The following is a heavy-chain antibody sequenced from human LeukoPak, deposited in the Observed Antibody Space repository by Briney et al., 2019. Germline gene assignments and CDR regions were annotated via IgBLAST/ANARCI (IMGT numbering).Heavy chain of an antibody. D-gene: IGHD4-17*01. V-gene: IGHV3-74*01. CDR2: INTDGSYS. Sequence: GGSLRLSCAASGFTFSYFWMHWFRQTPGKGLVWVSCINTDGSYSTYADSVKGRFTISRDNVRNTLYLQMNSPRAEDSAVYYCARDFDGPRASDYWGQGISVTVSS. CDR1: GFTFSYFW. J-gene: IGHJ4*02. CDR3: ARDFDGPRASDY.